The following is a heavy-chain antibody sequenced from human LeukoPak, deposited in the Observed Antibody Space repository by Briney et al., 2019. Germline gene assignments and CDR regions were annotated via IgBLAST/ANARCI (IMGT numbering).Heavy chain of an antibody. D-gene: IGHD3-22*01. CDR3: ARGSQYYYDSSGYPDP. V-gene: IGHV3-33*01. Sequence: GGSLRLSCAASGFTFSSYGMHWVRQAPGKGLEWVAVIWYDGSNKYYADSVKGRFTISRDNSKNTLYLQMNSLRAEDTVVYYCARGSQYYYDSSGYPDPWGQGTLVTVSS. CDR2: IWYDGSNK. CDR1: GFTFSSYG. J-gene: IGHJ5*02.